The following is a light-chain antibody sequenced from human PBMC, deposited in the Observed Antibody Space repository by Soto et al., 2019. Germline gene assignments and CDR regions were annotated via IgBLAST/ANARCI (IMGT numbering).Light chain of an antibody. J-gene: IGKJ4*01. Sequence: IQLTQSPSSLSASVGDRVTITCRAGQGIGSALAWYQQRPGKAPKLLLYDASNLEAGVPSRFSGSGSGTDFTLTITSLRPEDFATYYCQQFMGFPLTFGGGTKVQIK. CDR3: QQFMGFPLT. CDR1: QGIGSA. CDR2: DAS. V-gene: IGKV1-13*02.